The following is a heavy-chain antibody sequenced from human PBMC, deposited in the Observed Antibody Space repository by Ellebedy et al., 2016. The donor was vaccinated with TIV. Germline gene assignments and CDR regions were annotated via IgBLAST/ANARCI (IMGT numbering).Heavy chain of an antibody. J-gene: IGHJ4*02. CDR1: GFTFSSYA. Sequence: GESLKISCAASGFTFSSYAMHWVRQAPGKGLEWVSVFWYDGINKYYSDSVKGRFTIPRDLSENTLYLQMDSLRPEDTAIYYCARDPGGYTLAFWGQGTLVTVSS. V-gene: IGHV3-33*01. CDR3: ARDPGGYTLAF. CDR2: FWYDGINK. D-gene: IGHD5-24*01.